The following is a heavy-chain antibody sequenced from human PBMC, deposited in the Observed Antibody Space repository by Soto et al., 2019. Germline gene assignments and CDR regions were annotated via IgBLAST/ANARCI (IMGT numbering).Heavy chain of an antibody. J-gene: IGHJ4*02. V-gene: IGHV5-10-1*01. CDR2: IDPSDSYT. CDR1: GYSFTSHW. CDR3: ARLVRGVIITEVLD. D-gene: IGHD3-10*01. Sequence: GESLKISCKGSGYSFTSHWISWVRQMPVKGLEWMGRIDPSDSYTNYSPSFQGHVTISADKSISTAYLQWSSLKASDTAMYYCARLVRGVIITEVLDWGQGTLVTVSS.